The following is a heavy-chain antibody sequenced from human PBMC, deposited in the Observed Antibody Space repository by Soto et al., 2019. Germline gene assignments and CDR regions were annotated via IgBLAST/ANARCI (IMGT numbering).Heavy chain of an antibody. CDR3: ARGYVIGYFDWLLPYFDY. D-gene: IGHD3-9*01. J-gene: IGHJ4*02. Sequence: PSETLSLTCTVSGGSISSSSYYWGWIRHPPGKGLEWIGSIYYSGSTYYNPSLKSRVTISVDTSKNQFSLKLSSVTAADTAVYYCARGYVIGYFDWLLPYFDYWGQGTLVTVSS. CDR2: IYYSGST. V-gene: IGHV4-39*01. CDR1: GGSISSSSYY.